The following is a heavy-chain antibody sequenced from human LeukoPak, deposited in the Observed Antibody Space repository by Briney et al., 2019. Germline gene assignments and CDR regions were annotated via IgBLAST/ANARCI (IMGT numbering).Heavy chain of an antibody. CDR2: IWYDGSNK. D-gene: IGHD4-23*01. J-gene: IGHJ4*02. V-gene: IGHV3-33*01. Sequence: TGGSLRLSCAASRFTFRNYGMHWVRQAPGKGLEWVAVIWYDGSNKYYADSVKGRFTISRDNSKNALYLQMNSLRAEDTAVYYCARDVPPFLNDYGGEWGQGTLVTVSS. CDR1: RFTFRNYG. CDR3: ARDVPPFLNDYGGE.